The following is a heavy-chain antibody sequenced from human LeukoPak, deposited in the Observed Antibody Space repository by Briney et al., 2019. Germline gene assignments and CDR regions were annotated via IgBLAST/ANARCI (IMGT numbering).Heavy chain of an antibody. CDR1: GFTVSSNY. CDR3: ALKRNGPPGVW. D-gene: IGHD2-8*01. V-gene: IGHV3-66*01. Sequence: GGSLRLSCAASGFTVSSNYMSWVRQAPGKGLEWVSVIYSGGSTYYADSVKGRFTISRDNSKNTLYLQMNSLRAEDTAVYYCALKRNGPPGVWWGQGTLVTVSS. J-gene: IGHJ4*02. CDR2: IYSGGST.